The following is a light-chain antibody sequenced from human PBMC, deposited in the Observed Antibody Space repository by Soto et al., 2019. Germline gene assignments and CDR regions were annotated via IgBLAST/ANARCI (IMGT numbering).Light chain of an antibody. Sequence: DIVLTQSPDSLAVSLGERATINCKSSQSVLFSPNDKNYLAWYKQTPEQPPELLIYWASTRESGVPDRFSGSGSGTDFTLTISSLQAEDVAVYYCQQYYTTPFTFGGGTKVEIK. V-gene: IGKV4-1*01. CDR2: WAS. CDR3: QQYYTTPFT. J-gene: IGKJ4*01. CDR1: QSVLFSPNDKNY.